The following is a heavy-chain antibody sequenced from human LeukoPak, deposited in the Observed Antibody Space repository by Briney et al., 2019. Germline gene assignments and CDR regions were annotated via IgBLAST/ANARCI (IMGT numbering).Heavy chain of an antibody. Sequence: GGSLRLSCAASGFTVSSNYMSWVRQVPGKGLEWVSVIYSGGSTYYADSVKGRFTISRDNSKNTLYLQMNSLRAEDTAVYYCARDREGLCDYWGQGTLVTVSS. D-gene: IGHD2/OR15-2a*01. CDR3: ARDREGLCDY. CDR2: IYSGGST. V-gene: IGHV3-53*01. J-gene: IGHJ4*02. CDR1: GFTVSSNY.